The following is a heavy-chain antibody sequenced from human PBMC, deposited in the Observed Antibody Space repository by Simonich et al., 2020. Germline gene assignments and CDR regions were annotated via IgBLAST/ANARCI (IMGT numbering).Heavy chain of an antibody. J-gene: IGHJ4*02. CDR2: IYHSEST. Sequence: QVQLQESGPGLVKPSETLSLTCAVSGYSISSGYYWGWIRQPPGKGLEWIGSIYHSESTYYNQSLKSRVTKSEDTSKTPFSLKLSSVTAAETAVYYCRGYCSNTSCYDYWGQGTLVTVSS. V-gene: IGHV4-38-2*01. D-gene: IGHD2-2*01. CDR3: RGYCSNTSCYDY. CDR1: GYSISSGYY.